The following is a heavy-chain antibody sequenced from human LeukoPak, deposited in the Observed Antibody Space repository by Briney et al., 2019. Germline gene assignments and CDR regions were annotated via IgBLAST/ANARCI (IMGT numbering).Heavy chain of an antibody. Sequence: SETLSLTCTVSGGSISSSSYYWGWIRQPPGKGLEWIGSIYYSGSTYYNPSLKSRVTIPVDTSKNQFSLKLSSVTAADTAVYYCARAFAVLDAFDIWGQGTMVTVSS. J-gene: IGHJ3*02. D-gene: IGHD4/OR15-4a*01. CDR2: IYYSGST. V-gene: IGHV4-39*07. CDR1: GGSISSSSYY. CDR3: ARAFAVLDAFDI.